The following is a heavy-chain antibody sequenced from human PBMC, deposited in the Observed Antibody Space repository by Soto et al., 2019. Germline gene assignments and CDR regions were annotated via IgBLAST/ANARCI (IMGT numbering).Heavy chain of an antibody. CDR1: GFTFSTAS. J-gene: IGHJ4*02. V-gene: IGHV3-15*07. Sequence: PGGSLRLSCAASGFTFSTASMNLVRQTLGKGLKWVGRIKSKGNGGTIDYTAPVKGRVTISRDDSKNTLYLEMNRLNTEDTAVYYCTAERPDWGAYAFDYRGQGISDTGSS. CDR2: IKSKGNGGTI. CDR3: TAERPDWGAYAFDY. D-gene: IGHD3-16*01.